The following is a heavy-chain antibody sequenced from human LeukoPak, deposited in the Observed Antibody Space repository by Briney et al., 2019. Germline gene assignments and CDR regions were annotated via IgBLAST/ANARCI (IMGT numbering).Heavy chain of an antibody. V-gene: IGHV1-18*01. CDR3: ARARSSTVADGWFDP. CDR2: ISAYNGNT. CDR1: GYTFTNYG. J-gene: IGHJ5*02. D-gene: IGHD6-19*01. Sequence: ASVKVSCKASGYTFTNYGISWVRQAPGQGLEWMGWISAYNGNTNYAQKLQGRVTMTTDTSTSTAYMELRSLRSDDTAVYYCARARSSTVADGWFDPWGQGILVTVSS.